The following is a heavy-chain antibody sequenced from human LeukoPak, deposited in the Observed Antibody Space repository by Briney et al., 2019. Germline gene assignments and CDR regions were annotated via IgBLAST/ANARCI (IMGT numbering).Heavy chain of an antibody. CDR3: ARDKVSVIPALDY. CDR2: INSRSNYI. CDR1: GFTFSNHN. D-gene: IGHD2/OR15-2a*01. J-gene: IGHJ4*02. V-gene: IGHV3-21*01. Sequence: GGSLRLSCEASGFTFSNHNMNWVRQAPGKGLEWVSSINSRSNYIYYADSVKGRSTISRDNAKESLYLQMNSLRAEDTAIYFCARDKVSVIPALDYWGQGTLVIVSS.